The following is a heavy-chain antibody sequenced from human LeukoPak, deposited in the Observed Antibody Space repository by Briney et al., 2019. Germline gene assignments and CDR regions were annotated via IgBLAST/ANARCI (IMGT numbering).Heavy chain of an antibody. Sequence: SETLSLTCTVSGGSISSYYWSWIRQPPGKGLEWIGYIYYSGSTNYNPSLKSRVTISVDTSKNQFSLKLSSVTAADTAVYYCAQPSIGGWSDPWGQGTLVTVSS. CDR1: GGSISSYY. CDR2: IYYSGST. CDR3: AQPSIGGWSDP. D-gene: IGHD1-26*01. J-gene: IGHJ5*02. V-gene: IGHV4-59*01.